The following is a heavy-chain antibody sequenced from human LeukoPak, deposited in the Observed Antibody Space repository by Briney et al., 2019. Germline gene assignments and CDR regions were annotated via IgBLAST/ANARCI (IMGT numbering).Heavy chain of an antibody. D-gene: IGHD1-26*01. J-gene: IGHJ2*01. V-gene: IGHV3-11*01. CDR2: ISSSGSTI. Sequence: GGSLRLSCAASGFTFSDYYMSWIRQAPGKGLEWASYISSSGSTIYYADSVKGRFTISRDNSKNSLYLQLNSLRTEDTALYYCAKDRGSYPYWYFDLWGRGTLVTVSS. CDR3: AKDRGSYPYWYFDL. CDR1: GFTFSDYY.